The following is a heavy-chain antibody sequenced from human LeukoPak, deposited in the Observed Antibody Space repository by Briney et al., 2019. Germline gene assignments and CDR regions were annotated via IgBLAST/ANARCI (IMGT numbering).Heavy chain of an antibody. J-gene: IGHJ4*02. D-gene: IGHD2-15*01. Sequence: PGGSLRLSCAASGFTFSSYWMSWVRQAPGKGLEWVANIKQDGSEKYYVDSVKGRFTISRDNAKNSLYLQMNSLRAEDTAVYYCARDGLVVVVAATDTYFDYWGQGTLVTVSS. CDR3: ARDGLVVVVAATDTYFDY. CDR1: GFTFSSYW. CDR2: IKQDGSEK. V-gene: IGHV3-7*03.